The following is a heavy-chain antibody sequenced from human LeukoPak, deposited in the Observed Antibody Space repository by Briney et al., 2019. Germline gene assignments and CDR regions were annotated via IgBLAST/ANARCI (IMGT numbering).Heavy chain of an antibody. Sequence: GGSLKLSCAASGFTFSTYTMNWVRRAPGKGLEWVSTVSDSSDVHYSDSVKGRFTISRDNARNSLYLQMNSLRDEDTAVYYCARDGLHTGHFDYWGQGTLVTVSS. D-gene: IGHD2-21*01. V-gene: IGHV3-48*02. J-gene: IGHJ4*02. CDR1: GFTFSTYT. CDR3: ARDGLHTGHFDY. CDR2: VSDSSDV.